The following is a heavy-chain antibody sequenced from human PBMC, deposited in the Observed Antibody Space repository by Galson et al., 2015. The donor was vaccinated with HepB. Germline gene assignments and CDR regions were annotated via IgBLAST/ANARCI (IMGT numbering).Heavy chain of an antibody. CDR1: GFTFSSYG. D-gene: IGHD5-18*01. Sequence: SLRLSCAASGFTFSSYGMHRVRQAPGKGLEWVAVISYDGSNKYYADSVKGRFTISRDNSKNTLYLQMNSLRAEDTAVYYCAKDRIKLHHAFDIWGQGTMVTVSS. CDR2: ISYDGSNK. V-gene: IGHV3-30*18. CDR3: AKDRIKLHHAFDI. J-gene: IGHJ3*02.